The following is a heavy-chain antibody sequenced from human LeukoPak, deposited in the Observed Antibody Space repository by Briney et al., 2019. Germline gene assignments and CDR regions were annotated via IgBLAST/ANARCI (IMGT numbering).Heavy chain of an antibody. D-gene: IGHD6-25*01. V-gene: IGHV3-74*01. CDR2: INSDGSNT. CDR1: GFTFRNYW. CDR3: ARDAYAAGALDI. J-gene: IGHJ3*02. Sequence: PGGSLRLSCAASGFTFRNYWMHWVRQAPGKGLVWVFSINSDGSNTDYAVSVKGRFTISRDNAKNTLYLQMNSLRAEDTAVYYCARDAYAAGALDIWGQGTMVTVSS.